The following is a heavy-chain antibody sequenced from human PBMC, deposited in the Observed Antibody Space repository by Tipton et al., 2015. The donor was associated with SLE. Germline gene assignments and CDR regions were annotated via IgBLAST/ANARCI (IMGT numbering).Heavy chain of an antibody. Sequence: TLSLTCIVSGGSINIRNYYWSWIRQPAGKGLEWIGRIYTSGSTNYNPSLKSRVTISLDTSKNQFSLKLTSLTAADTAVYYCGRGGSLLNWNYGGHFDLWGRGTLVTVSS. CDR3: GRGGSLLNWNYGGHFDL. D-gene: IGHD1-7*01. CDR1: GGSINIRNYY. V-gene: IGHV4-61*02. J-gene: IGHJ2*01. CDR2: IYTSGST.